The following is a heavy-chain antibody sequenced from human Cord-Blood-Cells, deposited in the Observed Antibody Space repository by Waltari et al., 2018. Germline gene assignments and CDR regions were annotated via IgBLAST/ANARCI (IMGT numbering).Heavy chain of an antibody. D-gene: IGHD6-13*01. CDR3: AKGYGYSSSWYDY. J-gene: IGHJ4*02. Sequence: QVQLQQWGAGLLQPSATLSLTCAVYGGSFSGYYWSWIRQPPGKGLEWIGEINHSGSTNYNPSLKSRVTISVDTSKNQFSLKLSSVTAADTAVYYCAKGYGYSSSWYDYWGQGTLVTVSS. V-gene: IGHV4-34*01. CDR2: INHSGST. CDR1: GGSFSGYY.